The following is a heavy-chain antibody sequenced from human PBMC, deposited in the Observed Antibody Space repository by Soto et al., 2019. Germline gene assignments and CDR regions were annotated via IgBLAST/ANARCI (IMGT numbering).Heavy chain of an antibody. D-gene: IGHD3-10*01. CDR2: IYYSGST. J-gene: IGHJ4*02. CDR3: ASQPIYYYGSGSYYGTFDY. V-gene: IGHV4-30-4*01. Sequence: QVQLQESGPGLVKPSQTLSLTCTVSGGSISSGDYYWSWIRQPPGKGLEWIGYIYYSGSTYYNPSLKSRVTISVDTSKNQFSLKLSSVTAADTAVYYCASQPIYYYGSGSYYGTFDYWGQGTLVTVSS. CDR1: GGSISSGDYY.